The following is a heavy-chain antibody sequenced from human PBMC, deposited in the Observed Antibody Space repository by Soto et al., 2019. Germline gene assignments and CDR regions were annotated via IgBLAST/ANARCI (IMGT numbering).Heavy chain of an antibody. J-gene: IGHJ1*01. Sequence: QVQLVQSAAEVKKPGSSVKVSCKASGGTFSSYAISWVRQAPGQGLEWMGGIIPIFGTANYAQKFQGRVTITADESTSTAYMELSSLRSEDTAVYYCARDREQQLVLGYFQHWGQGTLVTVSS. CDR3: ARDREQQLVLGYFQH. CDR1: GGTFSSYA. D-gene: IGHD6-13*01. V-gene: IGHV1-69*01. CDR2: IIPIFGTA.